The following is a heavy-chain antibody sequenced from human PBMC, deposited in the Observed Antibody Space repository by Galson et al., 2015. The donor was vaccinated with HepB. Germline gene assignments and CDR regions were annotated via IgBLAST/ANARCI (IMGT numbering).Heavy chain of an antibody. D-gene: IGHD3-10*01. CDR3: ARAPNTMVRGVRGGYDY. J-gene: IGHJ4*02. Sequence: SCKASGYTFTSYAMHWVRQAPGQRLEWMGWINAGNGNTKYSQKFQGRVTITRDTSASTAYMELSSLRSEDTAVYYCARAPNTMVRGVRGGYDYWGQGTLVTVSS. CDR1: GYTFTSYA. CDR2: INAGNGNT. V-gene: IGHV1-3*01.